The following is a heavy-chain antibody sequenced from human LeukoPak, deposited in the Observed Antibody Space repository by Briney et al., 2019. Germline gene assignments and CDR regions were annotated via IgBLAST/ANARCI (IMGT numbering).Heavy chain of an antibody. CDR3: ARGHWQLGY. D-gene: IGHD3-10*01. J-gene: IGHJ4*01. CDR2: IHYSGNT. Sequence: SETLSLTCTVSGDSISGYYWTWIRQPPGKGLEWIGYIHYSGNTNYNSSLKSRLDISVDTSKNQLSLQLRSVTPADTAVYYCARGHWQLGYWGKEPWSPSPQ. CDR1: GDSISGYY. V-gene: IGHV4-59*03.